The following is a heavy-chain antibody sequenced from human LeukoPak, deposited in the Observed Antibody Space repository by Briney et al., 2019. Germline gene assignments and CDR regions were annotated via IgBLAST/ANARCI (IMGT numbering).Heavy chain of an antibody. Sequence: GGSLRLSCAASGFTLSSYEMNWFRQAPGKGLEWVSYISSSGSTIYYADSVKGRFTISRDNAKNSLYLQMNSLRAEDTAVYYCAELGITMIGGVWGKGTTVTISS. V-gene: IGHV3-48*03. J-gene: IGHJ6*04. CDR1: GFTLSSYE. D-gene: IGHD3-10*02. CDR3: AELGITMIGGV. CDR2: ISSSGSTI.